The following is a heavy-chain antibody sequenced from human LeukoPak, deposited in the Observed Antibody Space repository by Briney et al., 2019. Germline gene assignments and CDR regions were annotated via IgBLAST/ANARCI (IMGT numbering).Heavy chain of an antibody. CDR3: ARGGNYYGSSGWFDP. Sequence: GRSLRPSCAASGFTFSSYGMHWVRQAPGKGLEWVAVIWYDGSNKYYADSVKGRFTISRDNSKNTLYLQMNSLRAEDTAVYYCARGGNYYGSSGWFDPWGQGTLVTVSS. D-gene: IGHD3-10*01. V-gene: IGHV3-33*01. J-gene: IGHJ5*02. CDR2: IWYDGSNK. CDR1: GFTFSSYG.